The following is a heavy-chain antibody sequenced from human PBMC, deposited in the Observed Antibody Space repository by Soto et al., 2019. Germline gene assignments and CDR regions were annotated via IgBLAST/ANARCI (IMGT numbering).Heavy chain of an antibody. J-gene: IGHJ5*02. D-gene: IGHD2-15*01. V-gene: IGHV1-69*04. CDR3: ARFHKYSEANWFDP. CDR1: GYTFTSYA. Sequence: SVKVSCKASGYTFTSYAIDWVRQAPGQGLEWMGRIIPILGIANYAQKFQGRVTITADKSTSTAYMELSSLRSEDTAVYYCARFHKYSEANWFDPWGQGTLVTVSS. CDR2: IIPILGIA.